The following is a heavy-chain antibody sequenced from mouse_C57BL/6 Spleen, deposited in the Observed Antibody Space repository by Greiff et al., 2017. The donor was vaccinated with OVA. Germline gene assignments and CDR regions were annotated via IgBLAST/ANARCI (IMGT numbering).Heavy chain of an antibody. D-gene: IGHD2-5*01. Sequence: VQLQQSGPELVKPGASVKISCKASGYAFSSSWMNWVKQRPGKGLEWIGRIYPGDGDTNYNGKFKGKATLTADKSSSTAYMQLSSLTSEDSAVYFCARYSNGNWYFDVWGTGTTVTVSS. J-gene: IGHJ1*03. CDR1: GYAFSSSW. CDR2: IYPGDGDT. CDR3: ARYSNGNWYFDV. V-gene: IGHV1-82*01.